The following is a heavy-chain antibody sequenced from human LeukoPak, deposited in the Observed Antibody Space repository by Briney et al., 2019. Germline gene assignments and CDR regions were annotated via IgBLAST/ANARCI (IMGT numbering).Heavy chain of an antibody. D-gene: IGHD6-19*01. V-gene: IGHV1-18*01. CDR1: GYTFTSYG. J-gene: IGHJ4*02. CDR2: ISAYNGNT. Sequence: ASVKVSCKASGYTFTSYGISWVRQPPGQGLEWMGWISAYNGNTNYVQKLQGRVTMTTDTSTSTAYMELRSLRSDDTAVYYCARAGYSSGWYKKVRKHIDYWGQGTLVTVSS. CDR3: ARAGYSSGWYKKVRKHIDY.